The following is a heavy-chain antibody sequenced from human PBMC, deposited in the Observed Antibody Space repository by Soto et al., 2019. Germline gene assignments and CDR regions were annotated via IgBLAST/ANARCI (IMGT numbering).Heavy chain of an antibody. CDR3: ARPGGSGWFYFDS. D-gene: IGHD6-13*01. V-gene: IGHV4-39*02. CDR1: VGSISSSSYS. Sequence: RPETLSLTCTVSVGSISSSSYSLGWMRQPPGKGLEWIGSIYYSGSTYYNPSLKSRVTISVDTSKNHFSLKLSSVTAADTAVYYCARPGGSGWFYFDSWGQGSQVTVSS. J-gene: IGHJ4*02. CDR2: IYYSGST.